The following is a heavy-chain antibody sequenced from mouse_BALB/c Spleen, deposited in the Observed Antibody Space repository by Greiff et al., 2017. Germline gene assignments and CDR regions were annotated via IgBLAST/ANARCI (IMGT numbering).Heavy chain of an antibody. D-gene: IGHD2-1*01. CDR1: GYSITSGYY. J-gene: IGHJ1*01. CDR2: ISYDGSN. V-gene: IGHV3-6*02. Sequence: EVHLVESGPGLVKPSQSLSLTCSVTGYSITSGYYWNWIRQFPGNKLEWMGYISYDGSNNYNPSLKNRISITRDTSKNQFFLKLNSVTTEDTATYYCARALGNYYWYFDVWGAGTTVTVSS. CDR3: ARALGNYYWYFDV.